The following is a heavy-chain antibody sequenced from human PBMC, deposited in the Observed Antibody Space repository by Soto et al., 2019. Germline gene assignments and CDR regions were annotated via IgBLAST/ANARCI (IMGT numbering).Heavy chain of an antibody. CDR2: ISSSSSYI. CDR3: ARVYRGGSSSWFDP. V-gene: IGHV3-21*01. D-gene: IGHD6-13*01. J-gene: IGHJ5*02. CDR1: GFTFSSYA. Sequence: GGSLRLSCAASGFTFSSYAMHWVRQAPGKGLEWVSSISSSSSYIYYADSVKGRFTISRDNAKNSLYLQMNSLRAEDTAVYYCARVYRGGSSSWFDPWGQGTLVTVSS.